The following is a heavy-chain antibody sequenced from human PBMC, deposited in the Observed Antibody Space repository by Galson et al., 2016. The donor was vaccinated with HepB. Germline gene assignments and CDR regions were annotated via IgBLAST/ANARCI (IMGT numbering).Heavy chain of an antibody. CDR1: GGSISSYY. D-gene: IGHD3-10*01. CDR2: IYYSGST. V-gene: IGHV4-59*01. J-gene: IGHJ4*02. CDR3: AGHPYGSGSYPFDY. Sequence: QVQLQESGPGLVKPSQTLSLTCTVSGGSISSYYWSWIRQPPGKGLEWIGYIYYSGSTNYNPSLKRRVTISVDTSKNQFSLKLRSVTASDTAVYYCAGHPYGSGSYPFDYWGQGTLVTVSS.